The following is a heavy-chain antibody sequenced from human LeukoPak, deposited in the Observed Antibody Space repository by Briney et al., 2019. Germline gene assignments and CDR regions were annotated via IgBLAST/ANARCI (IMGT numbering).Heavy chain of an antibody. D-gene: IGHD2-2*01. CDR1: GGSISSYY. Sequence: SETLSLTCTVSGGSISSYYWSWIRQPPGKGLEWIGYIYYSGSTNYNPSLKSRVTISVDTSKNQFSLKLSSVTAADTAVYYCAVRYCSSTSCHNRGSEYYFDYWGQGTLVTVSS. J-gene: IGHJ4*02. CDR2: IYYSGST. CDR3: AVRYCSSTSCHNRGSEYYFDY. V-gene: IGHV4-59*08.